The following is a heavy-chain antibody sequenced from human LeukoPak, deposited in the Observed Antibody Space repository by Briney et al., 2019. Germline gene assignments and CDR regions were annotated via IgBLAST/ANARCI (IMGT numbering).Heavy chain of an antibody. V-gene: IGHV3-33*06. D-gene: IGHD3-22*01. CDR1: GFTFSNYG. CDR3: ANYDNTGRAGGY. J-gene: IGHJ4*02. CDR2: IWYDGSNK. Sequence: PGSSLRLSCAASGFTFSNYGMHWGRQAPGKGLGWVAVIWYDGSNKYYADSVKGRFTISRDNFRNTLYLQMNSLRAEDTAMYYCANYDNTGRAGGYWGQGTLVTVSS.